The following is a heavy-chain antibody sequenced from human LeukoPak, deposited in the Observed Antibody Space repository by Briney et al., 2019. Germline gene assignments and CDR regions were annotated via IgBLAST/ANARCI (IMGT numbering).Heavy chain of an antibody. CDR1: GFTFSNAW. V-gene: IGHV3-15*07. J-gene: IGHJ4*02. Sequence: GGSLRLSCAASGFTFSNAWMNWVRQAPGKGLEWVGRIKSKTDGGTTDYAAPVKGRFTISRDDSKNPLYLQMNSLKTEDTAVYYCTTGAYSGSYYEFDYWGQGTLVTVSS. CDR2: IKSKTDGGTT. CDR3: TTGAYSGSYYEFDY. D-gene: IGHD1-26*01.